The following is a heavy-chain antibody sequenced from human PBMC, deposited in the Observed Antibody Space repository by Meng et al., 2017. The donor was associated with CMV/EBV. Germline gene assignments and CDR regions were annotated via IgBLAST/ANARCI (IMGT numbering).Heavy chain of an antibody. CDR3: AKDHDFWSGYSYYFDY. D-gene: IGHD3-3*01. J-gene: IGHJ4*02. CDR2: IYYSGSI. CDR1: GGSISSSSYY. V-gene: IGHV4-39*02. Sequence: SETLSLTCTVSGGSISSSSYYWGWIRQPPGKGLEWIGSIYYSGSIGYADSVKGRFTISRDNAKNSLYLQMNSLRAEDTALYYCAKDHDFWSGYSYYFDYWGQGTLVTVSS.